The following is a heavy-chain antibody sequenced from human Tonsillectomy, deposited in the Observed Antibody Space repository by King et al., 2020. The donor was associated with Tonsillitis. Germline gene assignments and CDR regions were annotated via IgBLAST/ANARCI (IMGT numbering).Heavy chain of an antibody. Sequence: QLVQSGAEVKKPGASVKVSCKASGYTFTSNDITLVRQAPGQGLEGMGWLNPDGDSPVYAQKFQGRVTMSSDISKTTAYMELSSLTSQDTAIYYCARVRPDSGGWFSYFDYWGQGSLVTVSS. CDR1: GYTFTSND. J-gene: IGHJ4*02. V-gene: IGHV1-8*01. D-gene: IGHD6-19*01. CDR2: LNPDGDSP. CDR3: ARVRPDSGGWFSYFDY.